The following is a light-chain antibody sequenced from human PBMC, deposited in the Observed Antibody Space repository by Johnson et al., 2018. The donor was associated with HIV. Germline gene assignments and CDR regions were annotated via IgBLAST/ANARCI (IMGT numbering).Light chain of an antibody. J-gene: IGLJ1*01. V-gene: IGLV1-51*02. CDR3: GTWDSSLSARV. CDR2: EKN. CDR1: TYNIGNNY. Sequence: QSVLTQPPSVSAAPGQKVTISCSGSTYNIGNNYVSWYQQLPGTAPTLLIYEKNKRPSGIPDRFSASKSGTSATLGITGLQTGDEADYYCGTWDSSLSARVFGTGTKVTVL.